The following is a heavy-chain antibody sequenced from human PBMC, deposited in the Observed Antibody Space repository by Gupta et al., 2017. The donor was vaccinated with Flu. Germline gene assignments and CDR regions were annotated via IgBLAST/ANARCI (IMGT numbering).Heavy chain of an antibody. Sequence: SSYEMNWVRLAPGKGLEWVSFISSSGVPYYTDSVKGRFTISRDNAKNSVYLQMNSLRAEDTAFYYCARGRWDSWGQGTLVTVSS. V-gene: IGHV3-48*03. CDR1: SSYE. D-gene: IGHD3-16*02. J-gene: IGHJ4*02. CDR2: ISSSGVP. CDR3: ARGRWDS.